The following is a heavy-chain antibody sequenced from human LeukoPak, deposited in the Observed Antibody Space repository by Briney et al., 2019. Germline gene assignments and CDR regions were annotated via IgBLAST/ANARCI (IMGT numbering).Heavy chain of an antibody. CDR3: ARDYGDIPPDWYYDL. J-gene: IGHJ2*01. CDR2: IHYSGSS. D-gene: IGHD4-17*01. V-gene: IGHV4-59*01. Sequence: SETLSLTCTVSGGSIRGYYWTWIRQPPGKGLEWLGYIHYSGSSNYNPSLKSRVTISVDTSNNQFSLKLRSVTAADTAVYYCARDYGDIPPDWYYDLWGRGTLVTVSS. CDR1: GGSIRGYY.